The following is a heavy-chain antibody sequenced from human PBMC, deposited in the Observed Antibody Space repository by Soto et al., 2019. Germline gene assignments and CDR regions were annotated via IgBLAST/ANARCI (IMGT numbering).Heavy chain of an antibody. CDR3: ARDGRRTGIYYYYGMDV. D-gene: IGHD3-10*01. V-gene: IGHV1-18*04. CDR1: GYTFTSYG. Sequence: QVQLVQSGAEVKKPGASVKVSCKASGYTFTSYGISWVRQAPGQGLEWMGWISAYNGNTNYAQKLQGRVTMTTDTSTSTAYMELRSLRSADTAVYYCARDGRRTGIYYYYGMDVWGQGTTVTVSS. J-gene: IGHJ6*02. CDR2: ISAYNGNT.